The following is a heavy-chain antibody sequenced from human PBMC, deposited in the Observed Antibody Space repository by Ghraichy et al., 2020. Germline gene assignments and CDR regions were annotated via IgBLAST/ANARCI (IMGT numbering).Heavy chain of an antibody. J-gene: IGHJ6*02. CDR2: VNSDGSWK. CDR3: AREAASYYYGMDV. CDR1: GFTFSNYS. Sequence: LSLTCAATGFTFSNYSMHWVRQAPGKGLVWVSRVNSDGSWKSYADSVKGRFTISRDTGTNTLFLEMNSLRVEDTAVYYCAREAASYYYGMDVWGRGTTVTVSS. D-gene: IGHD3-10*01. V-gene: IGHV3-74*01.